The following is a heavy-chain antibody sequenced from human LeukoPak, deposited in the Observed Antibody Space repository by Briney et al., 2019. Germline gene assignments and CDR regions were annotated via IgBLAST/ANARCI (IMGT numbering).Heavy chain of an antibody. V-gene: IGHV3-11*01. CDR3: ARDPRTYDILTGYYGGMDV. CDR2: ISSSGSTI. D-gene: IGHD3-9*01. J-gene: IGHJ6*02. CDR1: GFTFSDYY. Sequence: PGGSLRLSCAASGFTFSDYYMSWIRQAPGKGLEWVSYISSSGSTIYYADSVKGRFTISRDNAKNSLYLQMNSLRAEDTAVYYCARDPRTYDILTGYYGGMDVWGQGTTVTVSS.